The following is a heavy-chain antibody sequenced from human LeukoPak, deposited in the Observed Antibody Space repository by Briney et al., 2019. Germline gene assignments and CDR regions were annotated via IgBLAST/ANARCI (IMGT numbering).Heavy chain of an antibody. CDR2: IGSSDSTT. CDR1: GFTFSSYE. D-gene: IGHD3-3*01. CDR3: ARAGVDTSGYYYQGFDY. J-gene: IGHJ4*02. V-gene: IGHV3-48*03. Sequence: GGSLRLSCVASGFTFSSYEMNWVRQAPGKGLEWLSYIGSSDSTTHYADSVKGRFTISRDNAKNSLYLQVNSLTAEDTAVYYCARAGVDTSGYYYQGFDYWGQGTLVTVSS.